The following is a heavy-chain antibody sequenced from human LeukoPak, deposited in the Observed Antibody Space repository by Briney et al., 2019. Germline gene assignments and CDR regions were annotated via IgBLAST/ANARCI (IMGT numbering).Heavy chain of an antibody. Sequence: SETLSLTCAVYGGSFSDCYWSWIRQPPGKGLEWIGEINHSGSTSYNPSLKSRVTISVDTSKNQFSLKLSSVTAADTAVYYCARGWVGDVWGQGTTVTVSS. D-gene: IGHD2-15*01. CDR3: ARGWVGDV. V-gene: IGHV4-34*01. J-gene: IGHJ6*02. CDR1: GGSFSDCY. CDR2: INHSGST.